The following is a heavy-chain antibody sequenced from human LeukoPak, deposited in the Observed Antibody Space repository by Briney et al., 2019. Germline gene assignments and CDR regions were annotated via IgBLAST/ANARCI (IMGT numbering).Heavy chain of an antibody. CDR2: ISAYNGNT. CDR3: ARGGQNYYYYMDV. V-gene: IGHV1-18*04. CDR1: GYTFTGYY. Sequence: ASVKVSCKASGYTFTGYYMHWVRQAPGQGLEWMGWISAYNGNTNYAQKLQGRVTMTTDTSTSTAYMELRSLRSDDTAVYYCARGGQNYYYYMDVWGKGTTVTVSS. J-gene: IGHJ6*03. D-gene: IGHD6-25*01.